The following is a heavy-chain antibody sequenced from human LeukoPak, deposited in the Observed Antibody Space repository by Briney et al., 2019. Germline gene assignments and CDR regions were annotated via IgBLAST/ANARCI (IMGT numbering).Heavy chain of an antibody. J-gene: IGHJ6*02. CDR3: ARATNVDYFYYYGMTS. CDR2: IYDSGIT. Sequence: SETLSLTCTVSGGSIKTYYWSWIRQPPGKGLEWIGYIYDSGITTYNPSLKSRVTISIDTSKNQFSLKLSPVTAADTAMYYCARATNVDYFYYYGMTSGAKGPRSPSP. D-gene: IGHD1-14*01. V-gene: IGHV4-59*01. CDR1: GGSIKTYY.